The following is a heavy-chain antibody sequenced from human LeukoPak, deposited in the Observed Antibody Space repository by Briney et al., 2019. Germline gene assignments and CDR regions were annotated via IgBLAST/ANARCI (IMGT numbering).Heavy chain of an antibody. Sequence: PSETLSLTCTVSGGSISSSSTYQWGWIRQPPGKGLEWIGSIYYNGNTYYSPSLKSRVTISVDTSNNQFSLRLTSVTAADTAVYYCARLTYCYGSGTYPWFDPWGQGTLVTVSS. V-gene: IGHV4-39*01. J-gene: IGHJ5*02. CDR1: GGSISSSSTYQ. CDR2: IYYNGNT. D-gene: IGHD3-10*01. CDR3: ARLTYCYGSGTYPWFDP.